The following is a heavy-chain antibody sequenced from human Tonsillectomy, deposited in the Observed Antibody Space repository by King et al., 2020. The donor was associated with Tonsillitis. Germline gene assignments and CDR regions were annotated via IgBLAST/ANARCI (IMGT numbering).Heavy chain of an antibody. D-gene: IGHD3-22*01. CDR2: VNLVGST. CDR3: ARGRLVVVPYWYFDL. Sequence: VQLQQWGAGLLKPSETLSLTCAVYGGSFSGYYWTWIRKPPGKGLDWIGEVNLVGSTNYNPSLKSRVTISVDMSKNQFSLKLSSVTAADTAVYYCARGRLVVVPYWYFDLWGRGTLVTVSS. J-gene: IGHJ2*01. V-gene: IGHV4-34*01. CDR1: GGSFSGYY.